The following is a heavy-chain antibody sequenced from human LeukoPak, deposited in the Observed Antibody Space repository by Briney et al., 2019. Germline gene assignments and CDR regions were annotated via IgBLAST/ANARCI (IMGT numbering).Heavy chain of an antibody. CDR1: GFTFSSYA. CDR3: ARDPYSGSYSDYYYYYMDV. Sequence: PGGSLRLSCAASGFTFSSYAMHWVRQAPGKGLEYVSAISSNGGSTYYANSVKGRFTISRDNSKNTLYLQMGSLRAEDTAVYYCARDPYSGSYSDYYYYYMDVWGKGTTVTVSS. J-gene: IGHJ6*03. CDR2: ISSNGGST. D-gene: IGHD1-26*01. V-gene: IGHV3-64*01.